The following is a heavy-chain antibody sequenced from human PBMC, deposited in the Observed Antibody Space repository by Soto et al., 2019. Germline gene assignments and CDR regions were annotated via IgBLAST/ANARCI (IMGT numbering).Heavy chain of an antibody. CDR3: ARERPDGARLDP. CDR1: GGSISSGDYY. J-gene: IGHJ5*02. D-gene: IGHD6-6*01. CDR2: IYHSGNT. Sequence: QVQLQESGPGLVKPSQTLSLTCTVSGGSISSGDYYWSWIRQPPGKGLEWIGYIYHSGNTYYNPSLKNRVTISVDTSKNQFSLKLSSVTAADTAVYYCARERPDGARLDPWGQGTLVTVSS. V-gene: IGHV4-30-4*01.